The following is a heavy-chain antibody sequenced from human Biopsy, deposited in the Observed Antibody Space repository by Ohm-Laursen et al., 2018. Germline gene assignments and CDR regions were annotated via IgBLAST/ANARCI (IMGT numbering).Heavy chain of an antibody. D-gene: IGHD2-2*01. CDR3: ARGRRHCSGTCSRWYFDL. J-gene: IGHJ2*01. CDR2: INPKSGDT. V-gene: IGHV1-2*02. CDR1: GYTFTAFS. Sequence: ASVKVSCKASGYTFTAFSVHWLRKAPGQGLEWMGWINPKSGDTDYPQNFQGRVSMTRDTSISTAYMDLSRLRSDDTAVYYCARGRRHCSGTCSRWYFDLWGRGTLVTVSS.